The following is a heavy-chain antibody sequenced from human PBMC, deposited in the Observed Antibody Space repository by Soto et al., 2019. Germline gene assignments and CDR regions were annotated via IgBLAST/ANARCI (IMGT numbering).Heavy chain of an antibody. CDR1: GGSISSSNW. D-gene: IGHD2-2*01. CDR3: ARDEALPYCSSTSCYSTSWFDP. J-gene: IGHJ5*02. CDR2: IYHSGST. Sequence: SETLSRTCAVSGGSISSSNWWSWVRQPPGKGLEWIGEIYHSGSTNYNPSLKSRVTISVDKSKNQFSLKLSSVTAADTAVYYCARDEALPYCSSTSCYSTSWFDPWGQGTLVP. V-gene: IGHV4-4*02.